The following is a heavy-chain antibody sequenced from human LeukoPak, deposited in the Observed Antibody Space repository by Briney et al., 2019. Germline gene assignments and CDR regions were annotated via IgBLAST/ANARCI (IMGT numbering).Heavy chain of an antibody. V-gene: IGHV4-59*11. J-gene: IGHJ2*01. CDR2: MHSNGRT. D-gene: IGHD3-3*01. Sequence: SETLSLTCAVSGVSLSRHYRSWIRQAPGKGLEWVGHMHSNGRTNYKSSLQSRVTISLVTSRNQNSLKMTSETDEDTAVYFCAGEKIMIFGVVLGYFDLWGGGTLVTVSS. CDR1: GVSLSRHY. CDR3: AGEKIMIFGVVLGYFDL.